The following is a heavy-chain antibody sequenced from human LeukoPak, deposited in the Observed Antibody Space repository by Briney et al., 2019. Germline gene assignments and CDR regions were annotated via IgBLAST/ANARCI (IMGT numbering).Heavy chain of an antibody. V-gene: IGHV3-30*18. J-gene: IGHJ4*02. CDR2: ISYDGSNK. Sequence: PGGSLRLSCAASGFTFSNYGMHWVRQAPGKGLEWVAIISYDGSNKYYADSVKGRFTISRDNSKNTLFLQMRSLRPDDTAVYYCAKGDDGYNSHFDYWGQGTLVTVSS. CDR3: AKGDDGYNSHFDY. D-gene: IGHD5-24*01. CDR1: GFTFSNYG.